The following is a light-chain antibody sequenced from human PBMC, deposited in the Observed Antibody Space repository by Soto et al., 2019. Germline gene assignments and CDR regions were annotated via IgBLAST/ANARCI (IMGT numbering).Light chain of an antibody. Sequence: EIVLTQSPDTLSLSPGERATLSCMASQSGSSSYFAWYKQKPGQAPRLLTYGASSTATGIPDTFSGRRSGTDFTLTNSKLETEDLAVYYGQQYVSSHNTFGQGTRMEI. J-gene: IGKJ5*01. CDR1: QSGSSSY. V-gene: IGKV3-20*01. CDR3: QQYVSSHNT. CDR2: GAS.